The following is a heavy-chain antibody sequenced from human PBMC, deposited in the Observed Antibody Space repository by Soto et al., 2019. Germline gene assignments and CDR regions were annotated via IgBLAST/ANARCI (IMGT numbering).Heavy chain of an antibody. CDR1: GYTFVDYA. V-gene: IGHV1-3*01. Sequence: QVRLVQSGAEVKRPGASVKVSCRASGYTFVDYALHWVRQAPGQGLEWVGWMNPKTGNIKSSHKFEDRVSITRDTATSTAYMELSGLRSEDTAVYFCTREAVVAEIWFDPWGEGTLVTVSS. CDR2: MNPKTGNI. CDR3: TREAVVAEIWFDP. J-gene: IGHJ5*02. D-gene: IGHD3-22*01.